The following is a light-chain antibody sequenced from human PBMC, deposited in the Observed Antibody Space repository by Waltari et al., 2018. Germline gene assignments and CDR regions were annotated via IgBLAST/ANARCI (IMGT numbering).Light chain of an antibody. J-gene: IGLJ3*02. CDR2: EES. CDR3: SSTDNSGDQRV. V-gene: IGLV3-10*01. Sequence: SYELTQPPSVSVSPGLTARITCSGDALPKKYAYWYQQKSGQAPVLVIYEESKRPYGIPGRFSGSSSGTMATLTISGAQVEDEADYYCSSTDNSGDQRVFGGGTKLTVL. CDR1: ALPKKY.